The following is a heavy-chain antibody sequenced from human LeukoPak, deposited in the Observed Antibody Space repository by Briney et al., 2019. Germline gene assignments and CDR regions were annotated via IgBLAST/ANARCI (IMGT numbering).Heavy chain of an antibody. CDR3: ARGSSSWLTNRLRYYYYYMDV. J-gene: IGHJ6*03. CDR1: GDSISTYY. CDR2: IYYRVTS. D-gene: IGHD6-13*01. V-gene: IGHV4-59*12. Sequence: ETSETLSLTCTVSGDSISTYYWSWIRQPPGKGLEWIGYIYYRVTSDYNPSLKSRVTMSVDMSTRQISLKLSSVTAADTAVYYCARGSSSWLTNRLRYYYYYMDVWGKGTTVTVSS.